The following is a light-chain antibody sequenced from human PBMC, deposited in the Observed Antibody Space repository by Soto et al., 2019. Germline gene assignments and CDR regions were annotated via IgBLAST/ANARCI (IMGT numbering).Light chain of an antibody. CDR1: QSLRGL. J-gene: IGKJ5*01. Sequence: VLARSPSTLSLSPGARATLSCRASQSLRGLLAWYQQKPGQAPRLLIYGASSRATSIPDRFSGSGSGTDFTLTISRLAPEDFAVYYCQQYGRSPEFGEGTRLEIK. V-gene: IGKV3-20*01. CDR2: GAS. CDR3: QQYGRSPE.